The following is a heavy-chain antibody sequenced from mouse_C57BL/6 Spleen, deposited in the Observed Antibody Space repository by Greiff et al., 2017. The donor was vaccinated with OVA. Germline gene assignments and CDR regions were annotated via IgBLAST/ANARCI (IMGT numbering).Heavy chain of an antibody. CDR1: GFTFSSYA. CDR3: TRGITTVVARYIDV. V-gene: IGHV5-9-1*02. CDR2: ISSGGDYI. Sequence: EVKLVESGEGLVKPGGSLKLSCAASGFTFSSYAMSWVRQTPEKRLEWVAYISSGGDYIYYADTVKGRFTFARDNARNTLYLQMSSLKSADTAMYYGTRGITTVVARYIDVWGTGTTVTVSS. J-gene: IGHJ1*03. D-gene: IGHD1-1*01.